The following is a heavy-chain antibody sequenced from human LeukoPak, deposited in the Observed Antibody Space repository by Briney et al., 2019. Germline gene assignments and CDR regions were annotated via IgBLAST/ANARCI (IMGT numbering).Heavy chain of an antibody. CDR1: GFTFSHYG. CDR3: AKDAQRGFDYSNSLEH. J-gene: IGHJ4*02. CDR2: IWSDATNQ. V-gene: IGHV3-33*06. Sequence: GGSLRLSCEASGFTFSHYGMHWGRQAPGKGLEWVAVIWSDATNQYYADSVKGRFTISRDNFKNTVSLQMNSLRAEDTAVYYGAKDAQRGFDYSNSLEHWGQGSLVTVSS. D-gene: IGHD4-11*01.